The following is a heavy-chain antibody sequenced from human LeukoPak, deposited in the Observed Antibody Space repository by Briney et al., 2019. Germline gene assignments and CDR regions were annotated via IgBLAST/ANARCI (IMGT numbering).Heavy chain of an antibody. V-gene: IGHV4-59*02. CDR2: IYYSGST. CDR1: GGSVRSYY. J-gene: IGHJ4*02. Sequence: PSETLSLTYTVSGGSVRSYYWSWIRQAPGKGLEWIGYIYYSGSTNYNPSLKSRVTISVDTSKNQFSLKLSSVTAADTAVYYCARGTWILDYWGQGTLVTVSS. D-gene: IGHD5-12*01. CDR3: ARGTWILDY.